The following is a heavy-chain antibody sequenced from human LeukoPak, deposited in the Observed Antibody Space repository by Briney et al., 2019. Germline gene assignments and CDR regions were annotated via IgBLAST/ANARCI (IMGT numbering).Heavy chain of an antibody. D-gene: IGHD3-9*01. J-gene: IGHJ3*02. Sequence: GGSLRLSCAASGFTFSDYYMSWIRQAPGKGLERVSYISSSGSTIYYADSVKGRFTISRDNAKNSLYLQMNSLRAEDTAVYYCARETSELRYFDWLTHDAFDIWGQGTMVTVSS. CDR3: ARETSELRYFDWLTHDAFDI. CDR2: ISSSGSTI. CDR1: GFTFSDYY. V-gene: IGHV3-11*04.